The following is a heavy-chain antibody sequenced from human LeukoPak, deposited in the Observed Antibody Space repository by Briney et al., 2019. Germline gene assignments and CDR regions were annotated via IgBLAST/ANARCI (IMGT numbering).Heavy chain of an antibody. V-gene: IGHV4-61*02. CDR3: ARGRGSSWYYFDY. CDR1: GGSISSNIYY. CDR2: IYPSGNT. D-gene: IGHD6-13*01. Sequence: PSETLSLTRTVSGGSISSNIYYWSWIRQPAGKGLEWIGRIYPSGNTNYNPSLKSRVTILVDTSKNQFSLQLRSVTAADTAVYYCARGRGSSWYYFDYWGQGTLVTVSS. J-gene: IGHJ4*02.